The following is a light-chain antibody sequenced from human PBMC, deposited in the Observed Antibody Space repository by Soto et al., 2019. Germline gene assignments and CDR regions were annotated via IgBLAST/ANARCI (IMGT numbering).Light chain of an antibody. Sequence: QSALTQPASVSGSPGQSITISCTGTSRDVGGYNYVSWYQQVPGKAPKLMIYDVNNRPSGVSSRFSGSKSGNTASLMISGLQAEDEGDYYCSSYASGSTLVVFGGGTKLTVL. CDR1: SRDVGGYNY. CDR3: SSYASGSTLVV. V-gene: IGLV2-14*01. J-gene: IGLJ2*01. CDR2: DVN.